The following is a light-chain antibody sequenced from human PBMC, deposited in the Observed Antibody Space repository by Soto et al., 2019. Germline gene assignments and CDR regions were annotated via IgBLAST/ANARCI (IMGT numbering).Light chain of an antibody. J-gene: IGLJ1*01. V-gene: IGLV2-14*03. CDR3: CSLTTSHTYV. CDR1: RLDVGGYNY. CDR2: EVT. Sequence: QSALTQPASVSGSPGQSITISCTGTRLDVGGYNYVSWYQQHPGKAPKLIIYEVTNRPSGVSDRFSGSKSDNTASLTISGLQTEDEADYYCCSLTTSHTYVFGSGTKVTVL.